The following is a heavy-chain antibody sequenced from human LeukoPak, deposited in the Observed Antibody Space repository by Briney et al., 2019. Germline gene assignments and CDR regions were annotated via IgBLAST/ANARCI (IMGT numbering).Heavy chain of an antibody. CDR3: ARDKQWLLDY. D-gene: IGHD6-19*01. V-gene: IGHV3-21*01. CDR2: ISSSSSYI. Sequence: GGSLRLSCAASGFTFRSYSMNWVRQAPGKGLEWVSSISSSSSYIYYADSVKGRFTISRDNAKNSLYLQMNSLRAEDTAVYYCARDKQWLLDYWGQGTLVTVSS. CDR1: GFTFRSYS. J-gene: IGHJ4*02.